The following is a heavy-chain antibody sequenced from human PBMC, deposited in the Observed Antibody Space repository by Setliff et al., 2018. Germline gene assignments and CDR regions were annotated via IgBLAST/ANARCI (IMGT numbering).Heavy chain of an antibody. V-gene: IGHV3-33*01. CDR1: GFTFSSYA. CDR2: ICSDGSNK. CDR3: ARGMYSSRWYDYRAFDI. J-gene: IGHJ3*02. Sequence: GGSLSLSCAASGFTFSSYAIHWVRQAPGKGLEWVAVICSDGSNKFYADSVKGRFTISGDNSKNTLFLQMNRLRAEDTAVYHCARGMYSSRWYDYRAFDIWGQGTTVTVSS. D-gene: IGHD6-13*01.